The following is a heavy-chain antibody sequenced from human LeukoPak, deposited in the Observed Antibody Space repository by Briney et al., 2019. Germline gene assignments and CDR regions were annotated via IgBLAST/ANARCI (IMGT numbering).Heavy chain of an antibody. CDR3: ARDYLSY. Sequence: GGSLRLSCAASGFTFSSYAMHWVRQAPGKGLEWVAVISYDGSNKYYADSVKGRFTISRDNSKNTLNLQMNSLRAEDTAVYYCARDYLSYWGQGTLVTVSS. CDR2: ISYDGSNK. D-gene: IGHD2/OR15-2a*01. V-gene: IGHV3-30*04. J-gene: IGHJ4*02. CDR1: GFTFSSYA.